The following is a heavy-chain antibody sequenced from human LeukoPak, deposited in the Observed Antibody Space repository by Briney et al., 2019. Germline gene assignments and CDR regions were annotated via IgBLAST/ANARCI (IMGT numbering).Heavy chain of an antibody. V-gene: IGHV4-4*07. CDR2: IYTRGST. CDR1: GDSISSYY. Sequence: SETLSLTCTVSGDSISSYYWSWLRQPAGKGLEWIGRIYTRGSTNYNPSLKSRVTMSIDTSKNQFSLKLSSVTAADTAVYYCARDGADVAVAGTDYWGQGTLVTVSS. J-gene: IGHJ4*02. CDR3: ARDGADVAVAGTDY. D-gene: IGHD6-19*01.